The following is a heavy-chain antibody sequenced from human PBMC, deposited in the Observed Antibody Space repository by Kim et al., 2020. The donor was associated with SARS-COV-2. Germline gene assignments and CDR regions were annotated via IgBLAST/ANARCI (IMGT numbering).Heavy chain of an antibody. CDR3: ARGAVGSSSFSYYYYYMDV. V-gene: IGHV4-39*01. J-gene: IGHJ6*03. D-gene: IGHD6-6*01. Sequence: RRVTISVDTSKNQFSLKLSSVTAADTAVYYCARGAVGSSSFSYYYYYMDVWGKGTTVTVSS.